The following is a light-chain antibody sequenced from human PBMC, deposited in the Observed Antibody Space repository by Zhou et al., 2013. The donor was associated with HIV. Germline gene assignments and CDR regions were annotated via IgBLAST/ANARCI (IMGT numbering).Light chain of an antibody. CDR2: DIS. Sequence: EIVLKQSPATLSVSPGGRATLSCRASQGVGNSLAWYQQKPGQAPRLLIYDISNRATGIPARFSGSGSGTEFTLIINSLEPEDFAVYYCQQRSNWPLTFGGGPRWRSN. J-gene: IGKJ4*01. V-gene: IGKV3-11*01. CDR1: QGVGNS. CDR3: QQRSNWPLT.